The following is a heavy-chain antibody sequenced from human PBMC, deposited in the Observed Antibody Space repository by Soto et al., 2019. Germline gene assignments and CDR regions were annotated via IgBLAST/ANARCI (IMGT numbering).Heavy chain of an antibody. CDR3: AREKWMVRRNDPFDI. Sequence: ASVKVSCKASGYTFINYYMHWVRQAPGQGLEWMGIINPNGGSTTYAQKFQGRVTLTRDTSTNTVNMELSSLRSEDTAVYYCAREKWMVRRNDPFDIWGQGTMVTVSS. CDR2: INPNGGST. V-gene: IGHV1-46*01. D-gene: IGHD6-19*01. CDR1: GYTFINYY. J-gene: IGHJ3*02.